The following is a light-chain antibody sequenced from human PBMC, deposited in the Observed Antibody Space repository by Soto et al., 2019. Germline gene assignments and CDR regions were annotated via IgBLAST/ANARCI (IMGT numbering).Light chain of an antibody. CDR1: QSITTS. J-gene: IGKJ1*01. CDR2: ATS. V-gene: IGKV1-39*01. Sequence: DIQMTQSPSSLSASVGDRITIPCRASQSITTSVNWYLQKPGKAPKLLIYATSNLHSGVPSRFSGSGSGTNFTLTVSGLRPDDFATYFCQQTYISPWTFGQGTNVEI. CDR3: QQTYISPWT.